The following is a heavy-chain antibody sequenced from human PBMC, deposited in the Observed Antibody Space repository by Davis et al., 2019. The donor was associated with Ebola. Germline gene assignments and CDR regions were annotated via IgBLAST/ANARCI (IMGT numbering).Heavy chain of an antibody. V-gene: IGHV4-59*01. CDR2: IYYSGST. CDR1: GGSISSYY. J-gene: IGHJ4*02. CDR3: ARELWEYYFDY. D-gene: IGHD3-16*01. Sequence: MPSETLSLTCTVSGGSISSYYWSWIRQPPGKGLEWIGYIYYSGSTNYNPSLKSRVTISVDTSKNQFSLKLNSVTAADTAVYYCARELWEYYFDYWGQGTLVTVSS.